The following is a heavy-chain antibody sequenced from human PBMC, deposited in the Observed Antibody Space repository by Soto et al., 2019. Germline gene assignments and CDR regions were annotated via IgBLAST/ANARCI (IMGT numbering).Heavy chain of an antibody. J-gene: IGHJ4*02. D-gene: IGHD6-19*01. V-gene: IGHV1-3*05. CDR2: INAGNGNT. CDR3: ARVSGWYFLDY. Sequence: QVRLVQSGAEEKKPGASVKVSCKASGYTFTSYAMNWVRQAPGQRLEWMGWINAGNGNTKYSQKFQGRVTLTRDTSASTAYMELSSLRSEDTAVYYCARVSGWYFLDYWGQGTMVTVSS. CDR1: GYTFTSYA.